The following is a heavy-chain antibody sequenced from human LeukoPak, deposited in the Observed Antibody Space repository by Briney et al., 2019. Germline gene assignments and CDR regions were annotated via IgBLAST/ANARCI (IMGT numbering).Heavy chain of an antibody. V-gene: IGHV1-24*01. Sequence: GASVKVSCKVSVYTLTELSMHWVRQAPGKGLEWMGGFDPEDGETIYAQKFQGRVTMTEDTSTDTAYMELSSLRSEETAVYYCATGLVDIVATIFDYWGQGTLVTVSS. D-gene: IGHD5-12*01. J-gene: IGHJ4*02. CDR2: FDPEDGET. CDR1: VYTLTELS. CDR3: ATGLVDIVATIFDY.